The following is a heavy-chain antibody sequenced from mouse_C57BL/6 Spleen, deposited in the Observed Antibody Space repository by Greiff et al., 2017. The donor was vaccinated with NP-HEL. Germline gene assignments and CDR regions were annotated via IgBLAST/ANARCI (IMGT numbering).Heavy chain of an antibody. J-gene: IGHJ2*01. CDR3: ARSGYYGSSYFDY. CDR1: GYTFTSYW. V-gene: IGHV1-69*01. Sequence: VQLVESGAELVMPGASVKLSCKASGYTFTSYWMHWVKQRPGQGLEWIGEIDPSDSYTNYNQKFKGKSTLTVDKSSSTAYMQLSSLTSEDSAVYYCARSGYYGSSYFDYWGQGTTLTVSS. D-gene: IGHD1-1*01. CDR2: IDPSDSYT.